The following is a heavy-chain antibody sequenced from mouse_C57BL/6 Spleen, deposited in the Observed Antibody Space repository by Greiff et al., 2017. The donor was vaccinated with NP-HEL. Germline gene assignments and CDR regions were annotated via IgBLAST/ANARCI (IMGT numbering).Heavy chain of an antibody. CDR3: ARGSMITTAMDY. V-gene: IGHV1-42*01. CDR2: INPSTGGT. D-gene: IGHD2-4*01. Sequence: VQLQQSGPELVKPGASVKISCKASGYSFTGYYMNWVKQSPEKSLEWIGEINPSTGGTTYNQKFKAKATLTVDKSSSTAYMQLKSLTSEDSAVYYCARGSMITTAMDYWGQGTSVTVSS. CDR1: GYSFTGYY. J-gene: IGHJ4*01.